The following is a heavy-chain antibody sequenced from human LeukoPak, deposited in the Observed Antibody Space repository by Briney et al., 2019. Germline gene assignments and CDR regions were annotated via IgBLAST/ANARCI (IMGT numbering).Heavy chain of an antibody. CDR3: AKRGNPAVGHHYLDV. J-gene: IGHJ6*03. CDR1: GLTFSSYD. Sequence: GGSLRLFCAASGLTFSSYDMSWVSQAPGKGREGVSSNTLSGANKFYPDSVMGRFTHSRDNSKNTLYLQMNSLSAEDTAVYYCAKRGNPAVGHHYLDVWGEGTPVSVSS. V-gene: IGHV3-23*01. D-gene: IGHD2-2*01. CDR2: NTLSGANK.